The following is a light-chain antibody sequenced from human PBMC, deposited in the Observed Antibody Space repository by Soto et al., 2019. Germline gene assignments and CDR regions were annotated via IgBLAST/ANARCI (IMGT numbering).Light chain of an antibody. V-gene: IGKV3D-15*01. J-gene: IGKJ3*01. CDR3: QQYNNWPRT. CDR2: GAS. Sequence: DIVMTQSPLSLSVTLGQPSSMSCSSSLSLVYSDGGTYLAWYQQKPGQAPRLLIYGASARATGIPAKFSGSGSGTEFTLTISSLQSEDFALYYCQQYNNWPRTFGPGTKVDI. CDR1: LSLVYSDGGTY.